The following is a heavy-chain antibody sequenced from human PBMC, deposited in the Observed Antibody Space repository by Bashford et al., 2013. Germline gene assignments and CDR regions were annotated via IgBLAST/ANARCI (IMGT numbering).Heavy chain of an antibody. CDR3: AKDVASYGDSEYFEY. CDR1: GFTFSSSA. CDR2: ISGSGGLT. Sequence: GSLRLSCAASGFTFSSSAMDWVRQAPGKGLEWVSAISGSGGLTHYADSVKGRFTISRDNSKDTLYLQMNSLRAEDTAVYYCAKDVASYGDSEYFEYWGQGPWSPSPQ. V-gene: IGHV3-23*01. D-gene: IGHD4-17*01. J-gene: IGHJ4*02.